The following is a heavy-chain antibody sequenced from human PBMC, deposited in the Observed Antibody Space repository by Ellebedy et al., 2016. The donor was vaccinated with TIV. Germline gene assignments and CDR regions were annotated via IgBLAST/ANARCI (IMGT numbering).Heavy chain of an antibody. CDR3: ARDYHGMDV. V-gene: IGHV3-33*01. CDR1: GFTFSSYG. CDR2: IWYDGSNK. J-gene: IGHJ6*02. Sequence: GGSLRLXCAASGFTFSSYGMHWVRQAPGKGLEWVAVIWYDGSNKYYADSVKGRFTISRDNSKNTLYLQMNSLRAEDTAVYYCARDYHGMDVWGQGTTVTVSS.